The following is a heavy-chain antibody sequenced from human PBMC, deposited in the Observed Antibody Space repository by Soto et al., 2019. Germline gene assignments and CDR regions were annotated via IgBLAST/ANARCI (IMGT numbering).Heavy chain of an antibody. CDR2: ISSSSSYI. CDR3: ARRYFDGARRSGAYYFDY. V-gene: IGHV3-21*01. D-gene: IGHD3-9*01. CDR1: GFTFSSYS. J-gene: IGHJ4*02. Sequence: SLRLSCAASGFTFSSYSMNWVRQAPGKGLEWVSSISSSSSYIYYADSVKGRFTISRDNAKNSLYLQMNSLRAEDTAVYYCARRYFDGARRSGAYYFDYWAREPWSPSPQ.